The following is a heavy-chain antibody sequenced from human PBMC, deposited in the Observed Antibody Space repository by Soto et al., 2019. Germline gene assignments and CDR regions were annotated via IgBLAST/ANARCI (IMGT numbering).Heavy chain of an antibody. V-gene: IGHV3-23*01. Sequence: GGSLRLSCAASGFTFSRYAISWVRQAPGKGLEWVSAISGSGGSTYYADSVKGRFTISIDRSKNQMSLSLRSVSAADTAVYFCARDNSGCSDSDCYLSGWFDPWGQGTLVTVSS. J-gene: IGHJ5*02. CDR3: ARDNSGCSDSDCYLSGWFDP. D-gene: IGHD1-20*01. CDR1: GFTFSRYA. CDR2: ISGSGGST.